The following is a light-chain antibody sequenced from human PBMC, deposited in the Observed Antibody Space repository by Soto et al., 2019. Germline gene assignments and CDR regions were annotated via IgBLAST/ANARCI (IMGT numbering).Light chain of an antibody. V-gene: IGKV3-20*01. J-gene: IGKJ4*01. CDR2: DAS. CDR1: QSVSSSY. Sequence: IVLTQSPGTLSLSPGERATLSCRPSQSVSSSYLAWYQQKPGPAPRLLIYDASSRATGIPDRFSGGGSGTDFTLTISRLEPEDFAVXXXXXXXXXXLXFGGGTKVDNK. CDR3: XXXXXXXLX.